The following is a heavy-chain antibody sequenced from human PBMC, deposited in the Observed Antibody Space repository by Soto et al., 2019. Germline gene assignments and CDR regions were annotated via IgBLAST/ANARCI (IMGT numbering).Heavy chain of an antibody. CDR2: INPSGGST. CDR3: ASTGYSRSWQNWFDP. J-gene: IGHJ5*02. CDR1: GYTFTSYY. D-gene: IGHD6-13*01. V-gene: IGHV1-46*01. Sequence: ASVKVSCKASGYTFTSYYMHWVRQAPGQGLEWMGIINPSGGSTSYAQKFQGRVTMTRDTSTSTVYMELSSLRSEDTAVYYCASTGYSRSWQNWFDPWGPGTLVTVSS.